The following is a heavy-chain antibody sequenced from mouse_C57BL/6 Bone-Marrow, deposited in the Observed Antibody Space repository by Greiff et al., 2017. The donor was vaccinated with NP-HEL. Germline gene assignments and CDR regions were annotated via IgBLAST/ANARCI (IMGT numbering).Heavy chain of an antibody. Sequence: VQLQQSGPELVKPGASVQISCKASGYSFTDYNMNWVKQSNGKSLEWIGVINPNYGTTSYNQKFKGKATLTVDQSSSTAYMQLNSLTSEDSAVYYCARSGSYGSSYGGYFDVWGTGTTVTVSS. V-gene: IGHV1-39*01. D-gene: IGHD1-1*01. J-gene: IGHJ1*03. CDR3: ARSGSYGSSYGGYFDV. CDR1: GYSFTDYN. CDR2: INPNYGTT.